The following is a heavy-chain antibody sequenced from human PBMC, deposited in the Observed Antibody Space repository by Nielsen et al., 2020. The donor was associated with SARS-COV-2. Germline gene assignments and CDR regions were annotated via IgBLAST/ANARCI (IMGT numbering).Heavy chain of an antibody. V-gene: IGHV3-30-3*01. CDR3: ARGNGWGSYFDY. D-gene: IGHD7-27*01. CDR2: ISYDGSNK. CDR1: GFTFSSYA. J-gene: IGHJ4*02. Sequence: GGSLRLSCAASGFTFSSYAMHWVRQAPGKGLEWVAVISYDGSNKYYADSVKGRFTISRDNSKNTLYLQMNSLRAEDTAVYYCARGNGWGSYFDYWGQGTQVTVSS.